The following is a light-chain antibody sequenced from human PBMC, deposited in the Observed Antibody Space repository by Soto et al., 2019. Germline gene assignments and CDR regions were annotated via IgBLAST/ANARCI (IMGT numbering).Light chain of an antibody. CDR2: GAS. CDR3: QQDGTSSLSS. Sequence: EIVLTQSPGTLSLSPGERATLSCRASQRISGNYLAWYQQTHGQAPSLLIYGASSRATGIPDRFSGSGSGTDVTRTISLLEPEDVAVYYCQQDGTSSLSSFGQGTNLEI. V-gene: IGKV3-20*01. J-gene: IGKJ2*01. CDR1: QRISGNY.